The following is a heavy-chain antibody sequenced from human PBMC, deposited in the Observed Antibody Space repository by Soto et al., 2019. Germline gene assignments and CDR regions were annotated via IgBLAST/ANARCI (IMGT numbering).Heavy chain of an antibody. Sequence: GGSLRLSCAASGFTFSSYWMSWVHQAPGKGLEWVANIKQDGSEKYYVDSVKGRFTMPRDNAKNSLYLQMNSLRAEDTAVYYCARDGGSGWYYNGMDVWGQGTTVTVSS. CDR3: ARDGGSGWYYNGMDV. CDR2: IKQDGSEK. J-gene: IGHJ6*02. CDR1: GFTFSSYW. D-gene: IGHD6-19*01. V-gene: IGHV3-7*05.